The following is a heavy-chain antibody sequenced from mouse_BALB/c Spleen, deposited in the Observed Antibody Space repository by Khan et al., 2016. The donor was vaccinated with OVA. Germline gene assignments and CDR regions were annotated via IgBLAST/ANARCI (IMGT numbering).Heavy chain of an antibody. CDR1: GYSITSGYA. Sequence: VQLKESGPGLVKPSQSLSLTCTVTGYSITSGYAWNWIRQFPGIKLEWMGYISYSGVTSYTPSLKSRISITRDTSKNQFFLQLTSVTTEDTATYYCARGNYYGYYFDYWGQGTTLTVSS. V-gene: IGHV3-2*02. J-gene: IGHJ2*01. CDR2: ISYSGVT. CDR3: ARGNYYGYYFDY. D-gene: IGHD1-1*01.